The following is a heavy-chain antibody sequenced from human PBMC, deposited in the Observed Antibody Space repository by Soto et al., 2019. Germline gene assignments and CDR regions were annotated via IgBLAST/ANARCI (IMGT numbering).Heavy chain of an antibody. V-gene: IGHV2-5*02. CDR3: AHRRPLVRYCSSTSCYRYNWFDP. Sequence: SGPTLVNPTQTLTLTCPFSGFSLSTSGVGVGWIRQPPGKALEWLALIYWDDDKRYSPSLKSRLTITKDTSKNQVVLTMTNMDPVDTATYYCAHRRPLVRYCSSTSCYRYNWFDPWGQGTLVTVSS. D-gene: IGHD2-2*01. J-gene: IGHJ5*02. CDR1: GFSLSTSGVG. CDR2: IYWDDDK.